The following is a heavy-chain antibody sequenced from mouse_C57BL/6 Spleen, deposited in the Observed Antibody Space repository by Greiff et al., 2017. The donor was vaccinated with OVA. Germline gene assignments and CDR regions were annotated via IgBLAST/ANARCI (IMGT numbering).Heavy chain of an antibody. V-gene: IGHV5-9-1*02. D-gene: IGHD6-1*01. Sequence: EVNVVESGEGLVKPGGSLKLSCAASGFTFSSYAMSWVRQTPEKRLEWVAYISSGGDYIYYADTVKGRFTISRDNARNNLYLKMSSLKAEDTAMYYCTRDQPFAYWGKGTLVTVSA. CDR3: TRDQPFAY. CDR2: ISSGGDYI. CDR1: GFTFSSYA. J-gene: IGHJ3*01.